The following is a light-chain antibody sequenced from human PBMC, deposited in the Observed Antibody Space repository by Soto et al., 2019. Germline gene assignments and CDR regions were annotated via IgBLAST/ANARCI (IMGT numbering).Light chain of an antibody. J-gene: IGKJ1*01. Sequence: DIQITQSPSTLSASVGDRVTITCRARHSISSWLAWKQQRPGKAPKLLIDKASNLESGVPSRFRGSGSGTERTLTISSLHPYDFATYYCQQYYTYPWTFASGTNVDIK. V-gene: IGKV1-5*03. CDR2: KAS. CDR1: HSISSW. CDR3: QQYYTYPWT.